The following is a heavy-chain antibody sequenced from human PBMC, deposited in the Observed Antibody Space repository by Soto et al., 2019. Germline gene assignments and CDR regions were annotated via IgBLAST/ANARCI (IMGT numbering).Heavy chain of an antibody. D-gene: IGHD4-17*01. J-gene: IGHJ5*02. CDR1: GFSLTARGVG. V-gene: IGHV2-5*02. CDR2: IYWDHDE. Sequence: QITLKESGPTLVKPTQTLTLTCTFSGFSLTARGVGVGWIRQPPGKALEWLALIYWDHDERYTPSLRSRLTITKDTSKNQGVLTMTNMDPVDTATYYCAHRGFFDSGHPNWFNPWGQGILVTVSS. CDR3: AHRGFFDSGHPNWFNP.